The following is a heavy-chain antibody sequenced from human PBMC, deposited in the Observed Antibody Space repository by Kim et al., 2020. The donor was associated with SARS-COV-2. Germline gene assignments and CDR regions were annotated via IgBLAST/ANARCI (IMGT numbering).Heavy chain of an antibody. CDR2: IKSKTDGGTT. J-gene: IGHJ6*02. V-gene: IGHV3-15*01. Sequence: GGSLRLSCAASGFTFSNAWMSWVRQAPGKGLEWVGRIKSKTDGGTTDYAAPVKGRFTISRDDSKNTLYLQMNSLKTEDTAVYYCTTDPLLWFGVVGGMDVWGQGTTVTVPS. D-gene: IGHD3-10*01. CDR3: TTDPLLWFGVVGGMDV. CDR1: GFTFSNAW.